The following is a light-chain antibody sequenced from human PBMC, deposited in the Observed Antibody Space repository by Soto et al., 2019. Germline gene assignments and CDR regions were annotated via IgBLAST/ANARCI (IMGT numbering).Light chain of an antibody. Sequence: EIVMTQSPATLSVSPGERATLSSRASQSVSSYLAWYQQKPGQAPRLLIYDASNRATGIPARFSGSGSGTDFTLTISSLEPEDFAVYYCQQRSNWPLTFGGGTKVDI. CDR2: DAS. V-gene: IGKV3-11*01. CDR1: QSVSSY. CDR3: QQRSNWPLT. J-gene: IGKJ4*01.